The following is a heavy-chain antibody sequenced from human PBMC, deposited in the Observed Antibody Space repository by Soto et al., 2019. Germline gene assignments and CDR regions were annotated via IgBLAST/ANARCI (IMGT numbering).Heavy chain of an antibody. CDR3: ARAPGRSGWSFHYWYFDL. V-gene: IGHV1-69*13. CDR1: GGTFSSYA. D-gene: IGHD6-19*01. Sequence: GASVKVSCKASGGTFSSYAISWVRQAPGQGLEWMGGIIPIFGTANYAQKFQGRVTITADESTSTAYMELSSLRSEDTAVYYCARAPGRSGWSFHYWYFDLWGRGTLVTVSS. J-gene: IGHJ2*01. CDR2: IIPIFGTA.